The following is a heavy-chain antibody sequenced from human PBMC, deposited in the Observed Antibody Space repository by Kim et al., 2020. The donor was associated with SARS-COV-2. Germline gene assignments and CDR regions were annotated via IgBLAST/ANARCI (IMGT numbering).Heavy chain of an antibody. CDR1: GYTFSSYW. J-gene: IGHJ6*02. Sequence: GESLKISCKGSGYTFSSYWISWVRQMPGKGLEWMGRIDPSDSYTKYGPSFQGHVTISADKSVRTAYLQWSSLKASDTAMYYCARHIKGGLGDYYYYYGMDVWGQGTTVTVSS. D-gene: IGHD3-10*01. CDR3: ARHIKGGLGDYYYYYGMDV. V-gene: IGHV5-10-1*01. CDR2: IDPSDSYT.